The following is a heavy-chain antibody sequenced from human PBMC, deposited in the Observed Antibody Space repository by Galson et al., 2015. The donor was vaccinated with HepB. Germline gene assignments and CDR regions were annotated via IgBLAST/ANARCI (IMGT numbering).Heavy chain of an antibody. D-gene: IGHD3-3*01. CDR2: MNTNTGKP. Sequence: SVKVSCKASGYTFTDYVVNWVRQAPGQGLEWMGWMNTNTGKPTYAPGCAGRFVFSLDTSVTTAYLQISSLETDDTAVYYCARSPLRFLDWLPYYDYYYMDVWGEGTTVTVS. J-gene: IGHJ6*03. CDR3: ARSPLRFLDWLPYYDYYYMDV. V-gene: IGHV7-4-1*02. CDR1: GYTFTDYV.